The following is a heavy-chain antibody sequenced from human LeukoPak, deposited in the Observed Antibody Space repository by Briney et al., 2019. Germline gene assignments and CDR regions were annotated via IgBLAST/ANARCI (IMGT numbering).Heavy chain of an antibody. J-gene: IGHJ3*02. CDR2: INAGNGNT. D-gene: IGHD3-22*01. V-gene: IGHV1-3*03. CDR1: GYTFTSYA. Sequence: ASVKVSCKASGYTFTSYAMHWVRQAPGRRLEWMGWINAGNGNTKYSQEFQGRVTMTRDMSTSTVYMELSSLRSEDTAVYYCARNHYYDSSGYAFDIWGQGTMVTVSS. CDR3: ARNHYYDSSGYAFDI.